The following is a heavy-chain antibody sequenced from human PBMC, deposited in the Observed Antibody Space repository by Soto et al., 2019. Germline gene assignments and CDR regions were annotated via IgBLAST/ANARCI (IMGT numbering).Heavy chain of an antibody. Sequence: QVQLVQSGAEVMRPGSSVNVSCEVSGDTFNSYLISWVRQAPGQGLEWMGGIIPIIGVTHFTQKFRCRIIISGLSSTGTAYMELTNLGFEDTALYFCARESLGGKGADSWGQGTLVTVSS. V-gene: IGHV1-69*17. CDR1: GDTFNSYL. D-gene: IGHD3-16*01. CDR2: IIPIIGVT. CDR3: ARESLGGKGADS. J-gene: IGHJ4*02.